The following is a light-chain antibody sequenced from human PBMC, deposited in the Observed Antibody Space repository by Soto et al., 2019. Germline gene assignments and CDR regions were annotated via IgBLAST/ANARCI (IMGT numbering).Light chain of an antibody. V-gene: IGKV1-13*02. J-gene: IGKJ4*01. CDR3: QQYDSYI. CDR2: DAS. Sequence: AIQLTQSPSSLSASVGDRVTITCRAGQGISSALAWYQQKPGKAPKLLIYDASSLENGVPSRFSGSGSGTEFTLTISSLQPDDFATYYCQQYDSYIFGGGTKVDI. CDR1: QGISSA.